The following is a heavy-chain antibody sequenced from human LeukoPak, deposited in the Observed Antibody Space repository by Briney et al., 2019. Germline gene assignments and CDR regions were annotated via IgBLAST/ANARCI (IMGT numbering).Heavy chain of an antibody. Sequence: SVKVSCKASGGTFSSYAISWVRQAPGQGLEWMGGIIPIFGTANYAQKFQGRVTITADESTSTAYMELSSLRSEDTAVYYCARGPGSYCSGGSCYSGNWFDPWGQGTLVTVSS. CDR3: ARGPGSYCSGGSCYSGNWFDP. CDR1: GGTFSSYA. J-gene: IGHJ5*02. CDR2: IIPIFGTA. V-gene: IGHV1-69*13. D-gene: IGHD2-15*01.